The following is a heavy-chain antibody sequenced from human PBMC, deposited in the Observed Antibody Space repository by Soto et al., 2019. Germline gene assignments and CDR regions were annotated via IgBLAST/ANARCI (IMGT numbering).Heavy chain of an antibody. Sequence: QITLKESGPTLVKPTQTLTLTCTFSGFSLSTSGVGVGWIRQPPGKALEWLALIYWDDDKRYSPSLKSRLTITKDTSQNQVVLTMTNMDPVDTATYYCAHRRSVAAIFDYWGQGTLVTVSS. CDR3: AHRRSVAAIFDY. CDR2: IYWDDDK. CDR1: GFSLSTSGVG. V-gene: IGHV2-5*02. J-gene: IGHJ4*02. D-gene: IGHD6-19*01.